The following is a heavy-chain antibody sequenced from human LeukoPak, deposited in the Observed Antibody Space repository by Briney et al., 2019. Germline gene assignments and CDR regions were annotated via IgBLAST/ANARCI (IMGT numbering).Heavy chain of an antibody. CDR1: GFTFSSYA. Sequence: GGSLGLSCAASGFTFSSYAMHWVRQAPVKGLEWVAVISYDGSNKYYADSVKGRFTIPRDNSKNTLYLQMNSLRAEDTAVYYCARAYCGGDCYPVHYWGQGTLVTVSS. CDR2: ISYDGSNK. J-gene: IGHJ4*02. V-gene: IGHV3-30-3*01. CDR3: ARAYCGGDCYPVHY. D-gene: IGHD2-21*02.